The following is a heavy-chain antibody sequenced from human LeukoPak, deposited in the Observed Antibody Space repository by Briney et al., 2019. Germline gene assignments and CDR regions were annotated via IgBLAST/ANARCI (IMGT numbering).Heavy chain of an antibody. CDR3: ARDIVGATDY. D-gene: IGHD1-26*01. V-gene: IGHV4-59*01. Sequence: TSETLSLTCTVSGGSISSYYWSWIRQPPGKGLEWIGYIYYSGSTNYNPSLKSRVTISVDTSKNQFSLKLSSVTAADTAVYYCARDIVGATDYWGQGTLVTVSS. CDR2: IYYSGST. J-gene: IGHJ4*02. CDR1: GGSISSYY.